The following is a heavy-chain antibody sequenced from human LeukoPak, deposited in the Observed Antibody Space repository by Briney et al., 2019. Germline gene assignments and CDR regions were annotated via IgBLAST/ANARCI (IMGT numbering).Heavy chain of an antibody. CDR2: INHSGST. Sequence: SETLSLTCTVSGGSISSYYWSWIRQPPGKGLEWIGEINHSGSTNYNPSLKSRVTISVDTSKNQFSLKLSSVTAADTAVYYCARDRNHYYDSSGYPLRTYYFDYWGQGTLVTVSS. V-gene: IGHV4-34*01. J-gene: IGHJ4*02. CDR3: ARDRNHYYDSSGYPLRTYYFDY. D-gene: IGHD3-22*01. CDR1: GGSISSYY.